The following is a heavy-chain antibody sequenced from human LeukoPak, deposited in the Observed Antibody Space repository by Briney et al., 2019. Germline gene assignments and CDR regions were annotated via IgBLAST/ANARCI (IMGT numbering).Heavy chain of an antibody. Sequence: GESLKISCKASGYSFTSYWIGWVRQMPGKGLEWMGIIYPGDSDTRYSPSFQGQVTISADKSISTAYLQWSSLKASDTAMYYCARLAAAGNYYYYYGMDVWGQGTTVTVSS. D-gene: IGHD6-13*01. CDR3: ARLAAAGNYYYYYGMDV. CDR1: GYSFTSYW. J-gene: IGHJ6*02. CDR2: IYPGDSDT. V-gene: IGHV5-51*01.